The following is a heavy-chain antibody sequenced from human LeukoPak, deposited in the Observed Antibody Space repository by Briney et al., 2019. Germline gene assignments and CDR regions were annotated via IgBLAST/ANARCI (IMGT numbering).Heavy chain of an antibody. CDR1: GFTFSEYS. CDR2: IRSNGRDT. CDR3: ARGGYTSYFDP. Sequence: PGGSLRLSCAASGFTFSEYSMSWVRQAPGKGLEWVSNIRSNGRDTYYTDSVKGRFTISRDNSKNTLYPEMNSLRAEDTAVYYCARGGYTSYFDPWGQGTLVTVSS. J-gene: IGHJ5*02. V-gene: IGHV3-23*01. D-gene: IGHD2-15*01.